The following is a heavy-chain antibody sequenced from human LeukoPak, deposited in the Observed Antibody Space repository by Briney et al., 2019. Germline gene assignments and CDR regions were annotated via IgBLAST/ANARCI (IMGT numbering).Heavy chain of an antibody. CDR2: INQDGSEK. V-gene: IGHV3-7*01. CDR3: AAPPSDF. Sequence: GGSLRLSCATYGVNFNSKWMTWVRQAPGKGQEWVANINQDGSEKYHGDSVKGRFTISGDNAKSSLFLEMSSLRAEDTAVYYCAAPPSDFWGQGTLVAVSS. CDR1: GVNFNSKW. J-gene: IGHJ4*02.